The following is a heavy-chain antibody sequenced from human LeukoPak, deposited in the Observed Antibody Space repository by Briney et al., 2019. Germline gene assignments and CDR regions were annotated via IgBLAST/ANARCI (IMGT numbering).Heavy chain of an antibody. V-gene: IGHV3-30*03. CDR2: ISYGGNNE. CDR3: ARGYGVPPKVGY. Sequence: GRSLRLSCAASGFTFTSYSMHWVRQAPGKGLEWVAVISYGGNNEYYADSVKGRFTISRDNSKNTVYLQMNSLRIEDTAMYYCARGYGVPPKVGYWGQGTLVTVSS. J-gene: IGHJ4*02. D-gene: IGHD4-17*01. CDR1: GFTFTSYS.